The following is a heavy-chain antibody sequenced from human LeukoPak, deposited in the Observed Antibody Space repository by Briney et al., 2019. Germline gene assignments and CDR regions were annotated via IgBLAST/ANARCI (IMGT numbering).Heavy chain of an antibody. D-gene: IGHD2-15*01. Sequence: GGSLRLSCAASGFTFSSYSMNWVRQAPGKGLEWVAFIRYDGSNQYYADSVKGRFTISRDNSKNTLYLQMDSLRAEDTAVFYCAKDSVVATSTPGFWGQGTLVTVSS. V-gene: IGHV3-30*02. CDR1: GFTFSSYS. CDR3: AKDSVVATSTPGF. CDR2: IRYDGSNQ. J-gene: IGHJ4*02.